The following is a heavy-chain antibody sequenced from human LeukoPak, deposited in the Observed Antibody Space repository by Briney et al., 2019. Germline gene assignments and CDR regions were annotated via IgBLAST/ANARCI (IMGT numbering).Heavy chain of an antibody. CDR2: MNPNSGNT. CDR3: ARGRLAVAGTKFGEHYYYYYMDV. V-gene: IGHV1-8*01. Sequence: ASVKVSCKTSGYTFTGYYIHWVRQAPGQGLEWMGWMNPNSGNTGYAQKFQGRVTMTRNTSISTAYMELSSLRSEDTAVYYCARGRLAVAGTKFGEHYYYYYMDVWGKGTTVTISS. D-gene: IGHD6-19*01. J-gene: IGHJ6*03. CDR1: GYTFTGYY.